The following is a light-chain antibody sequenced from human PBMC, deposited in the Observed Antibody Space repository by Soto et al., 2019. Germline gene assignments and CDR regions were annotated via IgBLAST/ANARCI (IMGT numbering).Light chain of an antibody. J-gene: IGLJ1*01. V-gene: IGLV2-14*03. Sequence: QSALTQPASVSGSPGQSITISCTGTSSDIGHYDYVSWYQQHPGKAPKLMIYHVTYRPSGVSNRYSGYKSGNSASLTISGLQADDEDDYYCCSLTTSHTYVFGSGTKLTVL. CDR1: SSDIGHYDY. CDR2: HVT. CDR3: CSLTTSHTYV.